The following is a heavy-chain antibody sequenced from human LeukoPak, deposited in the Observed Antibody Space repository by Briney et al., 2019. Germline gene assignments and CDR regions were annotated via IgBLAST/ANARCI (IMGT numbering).Heavy chain of an antibody. Sequence: GGSLSLSCAASGFTFSSYSMNCVRQAPGKGLEWVSSMSSSSSYIYYADSGTGRFTIPRHNAKHSLYLQMNCYRAEDPAVYYCARDSMLEWLLPRYYYYYMDVWGKGATVTVSS. CDR2: MSSSSSYI. D-gene: IGHD3-3*01. V-gene: IGHV3-21*01. CDR1: GFTFSSYS. CDR3: ARDSMLEWLLPRYYYYYMDV. J-gene: IGHJ6*03.